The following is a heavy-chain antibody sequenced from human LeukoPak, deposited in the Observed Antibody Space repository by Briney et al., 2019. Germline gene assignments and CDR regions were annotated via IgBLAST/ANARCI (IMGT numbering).Heavy chain of an antibody. CDR2: INPSGGST. J-gene: IGHJ4*02. V-gene: IGHV1-46*01. Sequence: ASVKVSCKASGYTFTNYYMHWVRQAPGQGLEWMGIINPSGGSTSYAQKFQGRVTMTRDTSTSTVYMELSSLRSEDTAVYYCARVDYDSSGYQNQGDYWGQGTLVTVSS. CDR3: ARVDYDSSGYQNQGDY. CDR1: GYTFTNYY. D-gene: IGHD3-22*01.